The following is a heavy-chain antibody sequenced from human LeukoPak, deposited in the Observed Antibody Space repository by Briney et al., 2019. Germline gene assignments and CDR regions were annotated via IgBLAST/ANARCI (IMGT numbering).Heavy chain of an antibody. V-gene: IGHV1-69*13. CDR1: GYTFTGYY. CDR2: IIPIFGTA. CDR3: ARGLKRFGEPDDAFDI. J-gene: IGHJ3*02. D-gene: IGHD3-10*01. Sequence: SVKVSCKASGYTFTGYYMHWVRQAPGQGLEWMGGIIPIFGTANYAQKFQGRVTITADESTSTAYMELSSLRSEDTAVYYCARGLKRFGEPDDAFDIWGQGTMVTVSS.